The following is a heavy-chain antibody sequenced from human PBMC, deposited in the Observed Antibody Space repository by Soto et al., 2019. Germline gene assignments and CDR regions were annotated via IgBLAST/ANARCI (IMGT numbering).Heavy chain of an antibody. D-gene: IGHD2-21*01. CDR3: ARHVGNYGDWAFEF. Sequence: QLQLQESGPGLVKPSETLSLICTVSGGSVSSDNHYWVWIRQPPGKGLEWISSIIYTGRTYYNPSLKSRVTMPVDPSRNHFSLNLRSVTVADTAVYYWARHVGNYGDWAFEFWGQGNLVTVSS. J-gene: IGHJ4*02. CDR2: IIYTGRT. CDR1: GGSVSSDNHY. V-gene: IGHV4-39*01.